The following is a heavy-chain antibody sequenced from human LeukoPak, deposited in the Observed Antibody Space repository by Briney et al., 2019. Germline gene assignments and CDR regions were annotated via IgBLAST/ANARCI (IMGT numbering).Heavy chain of an antibody. CDR2: IYSGGST. Sequence: GGSLRLSCAASGFTVCSNYMSWVRQAPGKGLEWVSVIYSGGSTYYADSVKGRFTISRDNSKNTLYLQMNSLRAEDTAVYYCARGSGSYYDSSGYYYFDYWGQGTLVTVSS. V-gene: IGHV3-53*01. D-gene: IGHD3-22*01. CDR1: GFTVCSNY. CDR3: ARGSGSYYDSSGYYYFDY. J-gene: IGHJ4*02.